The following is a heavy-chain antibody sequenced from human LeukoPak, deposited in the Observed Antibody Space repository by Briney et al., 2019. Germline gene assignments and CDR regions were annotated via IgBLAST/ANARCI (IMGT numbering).Heavy chain of an antibody. V-gene: IGHV3-23*01. CDR2: ISGSGGST. CDR3: AKDLRFGELLFGY. D-gene: IGHD3-10*01. Sequence: GGSLRLSCAASGFTFSSYAMHWVRQAPGKGLEWVSAISGSGGSTYYADSVKGRFTISRDNSKNTLYLQMNSLRAEDTAVYYCAKDLRFGELLFGYWGQGTLVTVSS. J-gene: IGHJ4*02. CDR1: GFTFSSYA.